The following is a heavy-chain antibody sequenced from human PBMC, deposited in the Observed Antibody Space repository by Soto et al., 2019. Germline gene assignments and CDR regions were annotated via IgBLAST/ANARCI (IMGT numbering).Heavy chain of an antibody. Sequence: EVQLLESGGGLVQPGGSLRLSCAASGFTFSSYALNWVRQAPGKGLEWVSVISGSGDNTYYADSVKGRLTISRDNSKNTLYLQMNSLRAEDTAVYYCAKDLGTDDFWSAYYTYSYMDVWGKGTTVTVSS. CDR1: GFTFSSYA. J-gene: IGHJ6*03. CDR3: AKDLGTDDFWSAYYTYSYMDV. V-gene: IGHV3-23*01. CDR2: ISGSGDNT. D-gene: IGHD3-3*01.